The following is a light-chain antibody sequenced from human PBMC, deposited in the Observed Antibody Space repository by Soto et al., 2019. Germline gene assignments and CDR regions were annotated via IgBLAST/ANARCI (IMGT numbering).Light chain of an antibody. J-gene: IGKJ1*01. V-gene: IGKV1-9*01. CDR3: QQVYSYPWT. Sequence: DIQLTQSPSFRSASVGDRVTITCRASQGIGPYLGWYQQKPGKAPKLLIYAASTLQSGVPSTFSGSGSGTEFTLTISSLQPEHFATYYCQQVYSYPWTFGQGTKVEIK. CDR1: QGIGPY. CDR2: AAS.